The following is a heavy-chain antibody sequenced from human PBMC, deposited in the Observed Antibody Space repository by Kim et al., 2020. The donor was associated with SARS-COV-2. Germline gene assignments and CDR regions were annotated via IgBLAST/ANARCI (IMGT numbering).Heavy chain of an antibody. CDR3: ARPRGYSGYAESFDY. J-gene: IGHJ4*02. V-gene: IGHV5-51*01. CDR2: IYPGDSDT. CDR1: GYSFTSYW. Sequence: GESLKISCKGSGYSFTSYWIGWVRQMPGKGLEWMGIIYPGDSDTRYSPSFQGQVIISADKSISTAYLQWSSLKASDTAMYYCARPRGYSGYAESFDYWGQGTLVTVSS. D-gene: IGHD5-12*01.